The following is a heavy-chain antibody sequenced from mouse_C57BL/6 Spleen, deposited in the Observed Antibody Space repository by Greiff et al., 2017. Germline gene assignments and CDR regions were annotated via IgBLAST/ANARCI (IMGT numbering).Heavy chain of an antibody. D-gene: IGHD2-13*01. Sequence: VQLQQPGAELVKPGASVKLSCKASGYTFTSYWITWVKQRPGQGLEWIGDIYPGSGSTNYNEKFKSKATLTVDTSSSTAYMQLSSLTSEDSAVYYCARGDGDYGTGFGYWGQGTLVTVSA. V-gene: IGHV1-55*01. J-gene: IGHJ3*01. CDR2: IYPGSGST. CDR1: GYTFTSYW. CDR3: ARGDGDYGTGFGY.